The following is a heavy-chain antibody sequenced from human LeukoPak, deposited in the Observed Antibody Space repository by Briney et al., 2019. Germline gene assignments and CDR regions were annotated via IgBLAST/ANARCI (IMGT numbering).Heavy chain of an antibody. Sequence: PSETLSLTCTVSGGSISSYYWSWIRQPPGKGLEWIGYIYYSGSTNYNPSLKSRVTISVDTSKNQFSLKLSSVTAADTAVYYCASTSGVTVAEGMDVWGQGTTVTVSS. CDR3: ASTSGVTVAEGMDV. CDR1: GGSISSYY. V-gene: IGHV4-59*08. CDR2: IYYSGST. J-gene: IGHJ6*02. D-gene: IGHD3-10*01.